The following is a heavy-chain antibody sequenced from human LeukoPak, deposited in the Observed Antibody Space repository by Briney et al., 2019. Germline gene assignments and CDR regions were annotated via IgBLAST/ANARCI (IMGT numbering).Heavy chain of an antibody. CDR1: RFTFSSYA. CDR3: AKDERPMTTVTMRWFFVDF. CDR2: ISGSGGST. Sequence: PGGSLRLSCAASRFTFSSYAMSWVRQAPGKGLEWVSAISGSGGSTYYADSVKGRFTISRDNSKNTLYLQMNSLRVEDSAVYFCAKDERPMTTVTMRWFFVDFWGQGTLVTVSS. J-gene: IGHJ4*02. D-gene: IGHD4-17*01. V-gene: IGHV3-23*01.